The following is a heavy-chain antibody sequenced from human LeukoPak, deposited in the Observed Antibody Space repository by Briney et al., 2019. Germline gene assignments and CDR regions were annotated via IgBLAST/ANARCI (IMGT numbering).Heavy chain of an antibody. CDR3: ARGSSGGSYRTQKNYFDY. V-gene: IGHV1-24*01. CDR1: GYTLTELS. D-gene: IGHD1-26*01. CDR2: FDPEDGET. Sequence: ASVKVSCKVSGYTLTELSAHWVRQAPGKGLEWMGGFDPEDGETIYAQKFQGRVTITADEPTSTAYMELSSLRSEDTAVYYCARGSSGGSYRTQKNYFDYWGQGTLVTVSS. J-gene: IGHJ4*02.